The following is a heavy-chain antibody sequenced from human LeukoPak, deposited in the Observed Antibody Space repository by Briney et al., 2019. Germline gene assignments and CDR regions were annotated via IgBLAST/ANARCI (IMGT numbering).Heavy chain of an antibody. J-gene: IGHJ4*02. CDR3: ATALSGYYDSSGYYLRY. CDR1: VYTFTIYG. V-gene: IGHV1-18*01. D-gene: IGHD3-22*01. Sequence: GASVNVSCKPSVYTFTIYGISWVRQAPAPGLAWLGWISDSNGNTNYAQNFQGRVTMTTDTSTSTAYMELRSLRSDDTAVYYCATALSGYYDSSGYYLRYWGQGTLVTVSS. CDR2: ISDSNGNT.